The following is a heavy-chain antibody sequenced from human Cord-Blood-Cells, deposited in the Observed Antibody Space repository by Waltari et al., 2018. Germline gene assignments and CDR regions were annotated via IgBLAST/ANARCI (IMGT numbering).Heavy chain of an antibody. CDR3: ARHVIAANWFDP. D-gene: IGHD6-13*01. CDR2: IYYSGST. CDR1: GGSISSSSYY. V-gene: IGHV4-39*01. Sequence: QLQLQESGPGLVKPSETLSLTCTVSGGSISSSSYYWGWIRQPPGKGLEWIGSIYYSGSTYYNPSRKIRVTISVDTSKNQFSLKLSSVTAADTAVYYCARHVIAANWFDPWGQGTLVTVSS. J-gene: IGHJ5*02.